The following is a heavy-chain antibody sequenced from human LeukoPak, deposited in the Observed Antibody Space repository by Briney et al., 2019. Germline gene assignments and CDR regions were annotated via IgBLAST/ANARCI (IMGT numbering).Heavy chain of an antibody. J-gene: IGHJ4*02. Sequence: GGSLRLSCAASGFTLSSYAMSWVRQGPGKGLEWVSAISVSGNTYHADSVKGRFTISRDNSRNTVYLQMHSLRAGDTAVYYCAPYSTSLGYFDYWGQGTLVTVSS. CDR3: APYSTSLGYFDY. D-gene: IGHD6-6*01. CDR2: ISVSGNT. V-gene: IGHV3-23*01. CDR1: GFTLSSYA.